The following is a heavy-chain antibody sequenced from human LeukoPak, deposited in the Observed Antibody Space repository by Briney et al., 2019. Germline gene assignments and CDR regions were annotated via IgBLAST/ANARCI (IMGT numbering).Heavy chain of an antibody. CDR2: IYYSGST. J-gene: IGHJ4*02. V-gene: IGHV4-30-4*01. D-gene: IGHD3-22*01. CDR1: GGSISSGDYY. CDR3: ARDPGDDSSVYYGGGGY. Sequence: SETLSLTCTVSGGSISSGDYYWSWIRQPPGKGLEWIGYIYYSGSTYYNPSLKSRVTISVDTSKNQFSLKLSSVTAADTAVYYCARDPGDDSSVYYGGGGYWGQGTLVTVSS.